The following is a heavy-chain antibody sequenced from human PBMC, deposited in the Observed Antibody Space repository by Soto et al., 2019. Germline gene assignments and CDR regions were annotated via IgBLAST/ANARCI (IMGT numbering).Heavy chain of an antibody. CDR3: ARDRGSGWYGQDYWGLDV. Sequence: DVQLVESGGSLVQPGGSLRLSCAASGFTFTNYWMTWVRQAAGKGLEWVANINGDGGETWYVDSVKGRFTISRDNAQESVFLQMNTLRAEDTAVYYCARDRGSGWYGQDYWGLDVWGQGTTVIVSS. V-gene: IGHV3-7*05. CDR1: GFTFTNYW. D-gene: IGHD6-19*01. CDR2: INGDGGET. J-gene: IGHJ6*02.